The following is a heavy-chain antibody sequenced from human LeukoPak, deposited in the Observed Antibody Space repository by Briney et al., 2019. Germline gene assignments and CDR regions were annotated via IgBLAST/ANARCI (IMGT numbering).Heavy chain of an antibody. CDR3: AKVPDYYDSSGYFLFDY. Sequence: PGGSLRLSCAASGFTFSSYAMSWVRQAPGKGLEWVSAISGSGGSTYYADSVKGRFTISRDNSKNTLYLQMNSLRAEDTAVYYCAKVPDYYDSSGYFLFDYWGQGTLVTVSS. CDR1: GFTFSSYA. D-gene: IGHD3-22*01. J-gene: IGHJ4*02. V-gene: IGHV3-23*01. CDR2: ISGSGGST.